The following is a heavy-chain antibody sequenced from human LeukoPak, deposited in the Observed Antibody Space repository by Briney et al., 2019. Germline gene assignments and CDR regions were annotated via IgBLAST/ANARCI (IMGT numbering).Heavy chain of an antibody. D-gene: IGHD6-19*01. Sequence: PGGSLRLSCAASGFTFSSHWMHWVRQAPGKGLVWVSRIHTDGSATNYAESVKGRFTISRDNDKKTPYLQMNSLSGEDTALYYCARDGGTFGEGNSGWSLNWFDPWGQRTLVTVSS. CDR2: IHTDGSAT. CDR3: ARDGGTFGEGNSGWSLNWFDP. V-gene: IGHV3-74*01. CDR1: GFTFSSHW. J-gene: IGHJ5*02.